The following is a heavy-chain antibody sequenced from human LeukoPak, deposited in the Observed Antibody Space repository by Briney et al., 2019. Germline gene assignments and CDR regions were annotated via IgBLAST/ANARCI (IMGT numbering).Heavy chain of an antibody. CDR3: ARDFDYYDSSGYYLN. D-gene: IGHD3-22*01. Sequence: ASVKVSCKASGYTFTGYYMHWVRQAPGQGLEWVGWINPNSGGTNYAQKFQGRVTMTRDTSISTAYMELSRLRSDDTAVYYCARDFDYYDSSGYYLNWGQGTLVTVSS. V-gene: IGHV1-2*02. CDR2: INPNSGGT. CDR1: GYTFTGYY. J-gene: IGHJ4*02.